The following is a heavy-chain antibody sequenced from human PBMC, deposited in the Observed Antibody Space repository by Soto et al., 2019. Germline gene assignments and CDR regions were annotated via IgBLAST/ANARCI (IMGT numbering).Heavy chain of an antibody. CDR1: GDSLRSSYHY. D-gene: IGHD2-8*01. Sequence: SETLSLTCTVSGDSLRSSYHYWGWIRQSPGKGLEWIGSIYYTGNTYYNPSLKSRVSISVDMATNEISLRLRAVSVADTAVYYCVRVKMYEGKFTPNFDSWGQGALVTVSS. CDR2: IYYTGNT. J-gene: IGHJ4*02. V-gene: IGHV4-39*01. CDR3: VRVKMYEGKFTPNFDS.